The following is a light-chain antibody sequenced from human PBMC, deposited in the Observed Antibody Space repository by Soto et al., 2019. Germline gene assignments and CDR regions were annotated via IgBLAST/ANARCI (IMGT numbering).Light chain of an antibody. CDR2: LGS. CDR3: MQALQTPRT. Sequence: VMTQSHLSLPVTPGEPASISCRPSQSLLHSNGYNYLDWYLQKPGQSPQLLIYLGSNRASGVPDRFSGSGSGTDFTLKISRVEAEDVGVYYCMQALQTPRTFGQGTRWIS. J-gene: IGKJ1*01. CDR1: QSLLHSNGYNY. V-gene: IGKV2-28*01.